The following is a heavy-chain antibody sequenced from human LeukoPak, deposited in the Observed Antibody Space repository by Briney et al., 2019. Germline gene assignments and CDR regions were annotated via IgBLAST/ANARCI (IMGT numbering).Heavy chain of an antibody. CDR1: GYTFTSYY. CDR2: INPSGGST. CDR3: ARDNTAMVPYDAFDI. D-gene: IGHD5-18*01. J-gene: IGHJ3*02. V-gene: IGHV1-46*01. Sequence: ASVKVSCKASGYTFTSYYMHWVRQAPGQGLEWMGIINPSGGSTSYAQKFQSRVTMTRDTSTSTVYMELNSLRSEDTAVYYCARDNTAMVPYDAFDIWGQGTMVTVSS.